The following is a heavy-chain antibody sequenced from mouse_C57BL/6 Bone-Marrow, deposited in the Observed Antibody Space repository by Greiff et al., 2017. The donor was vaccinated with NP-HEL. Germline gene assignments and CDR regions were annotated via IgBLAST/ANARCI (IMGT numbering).Heavy chain of an antibody. CDR1: GYTFTSYW. CDR2: INPNTGGT. CDR3: ARDAGSGFDY. Sequence: QVQLQQPGTELVKPGASVKLSCKASGYTFTSYWMHWLKQRPGQGLEWIGNINPNTGGTNDNEQFKTKATLTVDNSSSTAYMQLSSLTSEDSAVYYCARDAGSGFDYGGQGTRPTVSA. V-gene: IGHV1-53*01. J-gene: IGHJ2*03. D-gene: IGHD3-2*02.